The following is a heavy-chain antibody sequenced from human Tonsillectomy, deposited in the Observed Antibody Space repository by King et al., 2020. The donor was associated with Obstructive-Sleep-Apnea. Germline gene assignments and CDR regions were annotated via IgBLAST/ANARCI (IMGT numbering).Heavy chain of an antibody. Sequence: VQLVESGGGVVQPGRSLRLSCAASGFTFSTYAMHWVRQAPGKGLEWVAVISYDGSNKYYADSVKGRFTISRDNSKNTLYLQMNSLRAEDTAVYYCARDRGDYGARRDAFDIWGQGTMVTVSS. V-gene: IGHV3-30*04. J-gene: IGHJ3*02. CDR1: GFTFSTYA. D-gene: IGHD4-17*01. CDR3: ARDRGDYGARRDAFDI. CDR2: ISYDGSNK.